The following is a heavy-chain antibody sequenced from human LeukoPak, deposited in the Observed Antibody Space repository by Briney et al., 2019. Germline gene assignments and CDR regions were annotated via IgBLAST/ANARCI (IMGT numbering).Heavy chain of an antibody. V-gene: IGHV3-48*01. D-gene: IGHD1-7*01. CDR1: GFTFSRYG. Sequence: GGSLRLSCAASGFTFSRYGMNWVRQAPGKGLEWVSYISSSSSIKYYTDSVKGRFTISRDNAKNSLYLQMNSLRAEDTAVYYCARDKVELRAYYFDYWGQGTLVTVSS. J-gene: IGHJ4*02. CDR3: ARDKVELRAYYFDY. CDR2: ISSSSSIK.